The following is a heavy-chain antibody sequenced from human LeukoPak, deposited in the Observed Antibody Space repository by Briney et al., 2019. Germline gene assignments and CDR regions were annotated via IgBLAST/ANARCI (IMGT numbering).Heavy chain of an antibody. J-gene: IGHJ4*02. CDR2: ISRSGRTI. V-gene: IGHV3-48*03. CDR3: AREGVLLWFGELLSLGFDY. D-gene: IGHD3-10*01. CDR1: GFTFSSCE. Sequence: GGSLRLSCAGSGFTFSSCEMNWVRQAPGKGLEWVSYISRSGRTIYYADSVKGRFTISRDNAKNSLYLQMNSLRDEDTAVYYCAREGVLLWFGELLSLGFDYWGQGTLVTVSS.